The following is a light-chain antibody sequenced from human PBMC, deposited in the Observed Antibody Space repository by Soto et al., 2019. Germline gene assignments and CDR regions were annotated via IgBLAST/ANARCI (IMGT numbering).Light chain of an antibody. J-gene: IGLJ3*02. CDR2: TNN. CDR3: AAWDDSLTVV. Sequence: QSVLTQSPSASGTPGQRVTISCSGSSSSIGRNTVNWYQQLPGTAPKLLIYTNNQRPSGVPDRFSGSKSGTSASLAISGLQSEDEADYFCAAWDDSLTVVFGGGTKLTVL. CDR1: SSSIGRNT. V-gene: IGLV1-44*01.